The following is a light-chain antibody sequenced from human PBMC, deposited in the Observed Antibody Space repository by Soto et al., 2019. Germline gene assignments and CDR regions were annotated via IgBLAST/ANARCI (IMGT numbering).Light chain of an antibody. CDR3: QKYSSVIT. CDR1: QGISNF. Sequence: DIQMTQSPSSLSASVGDRVTITCRASQGISNFLAWYQQKPGKVPKLLISAASTLQSGGPCRFSGSGSGTDFTLTITSLQPEDVATYYCQKYSSVITFGQGTRLEIK. J-gene: IGKJ5*01. CDR2: AAS. V-gene: IGKV1-27*01.